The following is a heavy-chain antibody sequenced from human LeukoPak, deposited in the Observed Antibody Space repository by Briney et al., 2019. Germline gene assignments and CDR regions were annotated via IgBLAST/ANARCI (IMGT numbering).Heavy chain of an antibody. J-gene: IGHJ4*02. D-gene: IGHD5-24*01. Sequence: GGSLRLSCAASGFTFTNHVMAWVRLAPGKGLEWVSTLSDSGASTYYADSVKGRFTISRDNSRNTMYLQMDSLRDDDTGVYFCARTPSRDGYSHIDFWGQGALVTVSS. CDR2: LSDSGAST. CDR1: GFTFTNHV. CDR3: ARTPSRDGYSHIDF. V-gene: IGHV3-23*01.